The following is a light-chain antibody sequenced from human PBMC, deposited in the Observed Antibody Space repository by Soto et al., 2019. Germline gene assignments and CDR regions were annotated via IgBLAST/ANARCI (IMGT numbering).Light chain of an antibody. V-gene: IGLV2-14*01. J-gene: IGLJ3*02. CDR1: SSDVGGYNY. Sequence: QSALTQPASVSGSPGQSITISCTGTSSDVGGYNYVSWYQHHPVKAPKLMIYEVSNRPSGVSDRFSGSRSGNTASLTISGLQAEDESDYYCSSYPSSSTWVFGGGTKLTVL. CDR2: EVS. CDR3: SSYPSSSTWV.